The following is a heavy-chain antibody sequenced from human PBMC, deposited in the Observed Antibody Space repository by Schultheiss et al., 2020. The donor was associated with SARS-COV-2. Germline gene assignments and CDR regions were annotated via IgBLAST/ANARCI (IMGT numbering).Heavy chain of an antibody. Sequence: ASVKVSCKVSGYTLTELSMHWVRQAPGKGLEWMGGFDPEDGETIYAQKFQGRVTMTRKTSISTAYMELSSLRSEDTAVYYCARGRRSSGGYRAGGYWGQGTLATVS. V-gene: IGHV1-24*01. CDR2: FDPEDGET. D-gene: IGHD6-19*01. CDR1: GYTLTELS. CDR3: ARGRRSSGGYRAGGY. J-gene: IGHJ4*02.